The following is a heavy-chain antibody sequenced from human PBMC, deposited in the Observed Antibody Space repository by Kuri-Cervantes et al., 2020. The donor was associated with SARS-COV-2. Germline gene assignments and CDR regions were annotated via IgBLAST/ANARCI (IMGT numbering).Heavy chain of an antibody. D-gene: IGHD3-10*01. CDR2: IQPDGNNK. J-gene: IGHJ5*02. V-gene: IGHV3-7*01. CDR1: GFTFSIYW. CDR3: ARDHSRAMVRGVRFNWFDP. Sequence: LSLTCAGSGFTFSIYWMSWVRQAPGKGLEYVANIQPDGNNKYYVDSVKGRFTISRDNAKNLLYLQMNSLRAEDTAVYYCARDHSRAMVRGVRFNWFDPWGQGTLVTVSS.